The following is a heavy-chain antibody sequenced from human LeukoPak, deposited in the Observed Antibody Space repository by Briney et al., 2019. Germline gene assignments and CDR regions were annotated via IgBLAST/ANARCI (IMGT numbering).Heavy chain of an antibody. V-gene: IGHV3-7*01. CDR1: GFRFSSYW. J-gene: IGHJ4*02. CDR3: AHLGF. Sequence: GGSLRLSCAASGFRFSSYWMSWVRQAPGKGLEWVANIKQDGSEKYYVDSVKGRFTISRDNAKNSLYLQMNSLRAEDTAVYYCAHLGFWGQGTLVTVSS. CDR2: IKQDGSEK.